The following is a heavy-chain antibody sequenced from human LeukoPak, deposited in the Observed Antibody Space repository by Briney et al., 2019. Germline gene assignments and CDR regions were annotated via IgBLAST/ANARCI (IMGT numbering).Heavy chain of an antibody. V-gene: IGHV3-53*01. J-gene: IGHJ4*02. Sequence: GGSLRLSCAASWFTVSSNYMSWVRQAPGKGLEGVSSFYRGGKIYYADSVKGRFTISRDNSKNTLYLQMNSLRAGDTAVYYCTRGDGYTYYFEDWGQGTLVTVSS. CDR1: WFTVSSNY. CDR2: FYRGGKI. CDR3: TRGDGYTYYFED. D-gene: IGHD5-24*01.